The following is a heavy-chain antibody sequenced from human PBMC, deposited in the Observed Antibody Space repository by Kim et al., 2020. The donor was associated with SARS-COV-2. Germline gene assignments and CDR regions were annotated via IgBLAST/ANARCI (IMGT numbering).Heavy chain of an antibody. CDR3: TTLLRPRRAFDI. CDR2: IKSKTDGGTT. D-gene: IGHD2-15*01. J-gene: IGHJ3*02. V-gene: IGHV3-15*01. Sequence: GGSLRLSCAASGFTFNNAWMSWVRQAPGKGLEWVGRIKSKTDGGTTDYAAPVKGRFTISRDDSKNTLYLQMNSLKTEDTAVYYCTTLLRPRRAFDIWGHGTMVTVSS. CDR1: GFTFNNAW.